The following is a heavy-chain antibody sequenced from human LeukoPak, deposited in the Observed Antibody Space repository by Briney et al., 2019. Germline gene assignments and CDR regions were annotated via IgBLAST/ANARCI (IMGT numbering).Heavy chain of an antibody. CDR2: IIPIFGTA. Sequence: SVKVSCKASGGTFSSYAISWVRQAPGQGLEWMGGIIPIFGTANYAQKFQGRVTITADESTSTAYMELSSLRSEDTAVYYCARGGIAALNEDYYYMDVWGKGTTVTVSS. CDR3: ARGGIAALNEDYYYMDV. CDR1: GGTFSSYA. V-gene: IGHV1-69*13. J-gene: IGHJ6*03. D-gene: IGHD6-6*01.